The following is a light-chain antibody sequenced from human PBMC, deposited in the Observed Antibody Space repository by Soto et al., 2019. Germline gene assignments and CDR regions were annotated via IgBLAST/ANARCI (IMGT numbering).Light chain of an antibody. Sequence: ETVVTHSPSTPAVSPGGRSNLSCRASQSVNRKLAWYQQKPGQAPRLLIYGASTRATGIPASFSGSGSETEFTLTISSLKAEDSAVYFCQQYNNWPTWTFGHGTKVDIK. J-gene: IGKJ1*01. CDR3: QQYNNWPTWT. CDR1: QSVNRK. CDR2: GAS. V-gene: IGKV3-15*01.